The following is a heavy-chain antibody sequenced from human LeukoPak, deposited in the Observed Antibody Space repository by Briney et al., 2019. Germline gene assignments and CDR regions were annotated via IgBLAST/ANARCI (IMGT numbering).Heavy chain of an antibody. Sequence: GGSLRLSCAASGLTFSSYAMSWVRQAPGKGLELVSTISGTGGSTYYADSVMGRFAISRDNSKNTLYLQMNSLRAEDTAVYYCAKDYPVVWGGEGDYWGQGTLVTVSS. CDR2: ISGTGGST. J-gene: IGHJ4*02. CDR3: AKDYPVVWGGEGDY. V-gene: IGHV3-23*01. CDR1: GLTFSSYA. D-gene: IGHD4-23*01.